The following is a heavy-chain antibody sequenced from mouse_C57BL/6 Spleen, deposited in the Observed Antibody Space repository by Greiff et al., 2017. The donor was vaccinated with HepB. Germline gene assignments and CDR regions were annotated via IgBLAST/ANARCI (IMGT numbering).Heavy chain of an antibody. V-gene: IGHV1-78*01. J-gene: IGHJ4*01. CDR2: IYPRDGST. CDR3: AREGNYYGSSYAMDY. Sequence: QVQLKESDAELVKPGASVKISCKVSGYTFTDHTIHWMKQRPEQGLEWIGYIYPRDGSTKYNEKFKGKATLTADKSSSTAYMQLNSLTSEDSAVYFCAREGNYYGSSYAMDYWGQGTSVTVSS. CDR1: GYTFTDHT. D-gene: IGHD1-1*01.